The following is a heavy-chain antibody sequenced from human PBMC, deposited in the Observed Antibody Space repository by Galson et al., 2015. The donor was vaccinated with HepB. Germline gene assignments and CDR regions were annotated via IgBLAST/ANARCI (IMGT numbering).Heavy chain of an antibody. CDR2: VSYDGRII. CDR3: ARGSPAGTFFDY. CDR1: GFSFNTFA. Sequence: SLRLSCAASGFSFNTFAMHWVRQTPGKGLEWVSIVSYDGRIIHYGDSVTGRFTISRDNSQNTLYLDMSSLTPEDTAIYYCARGSPAGTFFDYWGQGTLVTVSS. D-gene: IGHD1-7*01. J-gene: IGHJ4*02. V-gene: IGHV3-30*04.